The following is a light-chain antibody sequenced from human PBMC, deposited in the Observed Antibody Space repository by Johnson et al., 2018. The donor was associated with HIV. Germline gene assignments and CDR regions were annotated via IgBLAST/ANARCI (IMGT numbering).Light chain of an antibody. CDR2: DNN. V-gene: IGLV1-51*01. CDR3: GTWDSSLTTSYV. J-gene: IGLJ1*01. Sequence: QSVLTQSPSVSAAPGQKVTISCSGSSSNIGHNYVSWYQQLPGTAPKLRIYDNNTLPSGIPDRFSGSQSGRSATLGITGLQTGDEADYYCGTWDSSLTTSYVVGTGTKVIVV. CDR1: SSNIGHNY.